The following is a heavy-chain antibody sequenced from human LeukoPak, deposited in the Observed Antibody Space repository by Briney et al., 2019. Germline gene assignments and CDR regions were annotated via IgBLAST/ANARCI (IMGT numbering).Heavy chain of an antibody. CDR2: IYASGST. D-gene: IGHD3-10*01. CDR1: GGSISNYY. CDR3: ARTSARGAQFDY. J-gene: IGHJ4*02. V-gene: IGHV4-4*07. Sequence: PSETLSLTCTVSGGSISNYYWSWIRQPAGMGLEWIGRIYASGSTNYNPSLKSRVTMSVDTSNHQFSLNLSSVSAADTAVYYCARTSARGAQFDYWGQGTLVTVSS.